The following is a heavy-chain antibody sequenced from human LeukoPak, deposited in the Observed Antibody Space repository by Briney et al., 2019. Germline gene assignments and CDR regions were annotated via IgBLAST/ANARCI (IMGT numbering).Heavy chain of an antibody. V-gene: IGHV1-2*02. Sequence: ASVKVSCKASVHTFTGYYVYWVRHAPGQGLEWMGWINPNSGGTNYAQKFQGRVTMSRDTSIRTVYLELRSLRADDTAVYYCANQEGIGAPGAWFDNWGQGTLVTVSS. CDR2: INPNSGGT. CDR3: ANQEGIGAPGAWFDN. D-gene: IGHD1-26*01. J-gene: IGHJ4*02. CDR1: VHTFTGYY.